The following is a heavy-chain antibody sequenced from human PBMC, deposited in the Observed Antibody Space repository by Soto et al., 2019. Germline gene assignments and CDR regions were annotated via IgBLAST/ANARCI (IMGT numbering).Heavy chain of an antibody. Sequence: PGGSLRLSCAASGFAFSSYVMSWVRQAPGKGLEWVSAISGSGGSTYYADSVKGRFTISRDNSKNTLYLEMNSLRAEDTGVFYCARAHTMMILDRFDPWGHGTLVTVSS. V-gene: IGHV3-23*01. J-gene: IGHJ5*02. CDR2: ISGSGGST. CDR1: GFAFSSYV. D-gene: IGHD3-22*01. CDR3: ARAHTMMILDRFDP.